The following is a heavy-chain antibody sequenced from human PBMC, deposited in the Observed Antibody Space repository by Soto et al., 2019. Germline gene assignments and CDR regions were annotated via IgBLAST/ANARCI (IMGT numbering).Heavy chain of an antibody. CDR2: IYYSGST. CDR1: GGSISSSSYY. V-gene: IGHV4-39*01. D-gene: IGHD2-15*01. Sequence: SETLSLTCTVSGGSISSSSYYWGWIRQPPGKGLEWIGSIYYSGSTYYNPSLKSRVTISVDTSKNQFSLKLSSVTAADTAVYYCARGTKDIVVVVAGWDVWGQGTTVTVSS. CDR3: ARGTKDIVVVVAGWDV. J-gene: IGHJ6*02.